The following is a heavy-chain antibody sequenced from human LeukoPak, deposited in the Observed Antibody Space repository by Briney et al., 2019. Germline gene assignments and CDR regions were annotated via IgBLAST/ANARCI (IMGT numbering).Heavy chain of an antibody. CDR2: INHSGST. J-gene: IGHJ6*02. CDR1: GGSFSGYY. CDR3: ARGPYYYYYYGMDV. Sequence: SETLSLTCAVYGGSFSGYYWSWIRQPPGKGLEWIGEINHSGSTNYNPSLKSRVTISVDTSKNQFSLKLSSVTAADTAVYYCARGPYYYYYYGMDVWGQGTTVTVSS. V-gene: IGHV4-34*01.